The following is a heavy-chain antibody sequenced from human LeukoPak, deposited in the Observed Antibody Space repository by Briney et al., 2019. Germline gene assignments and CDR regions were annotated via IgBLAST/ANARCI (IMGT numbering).Heavy chain of an antibody. J-gene: IGHJ6*03. D-gene: IGHD2-21*02. CDR2: ISYDGSNK. CDR1: GFTFSSYG. V-gene: IGHV3-30*18. CDR3: AKGTYCGGDCPIYYMDV. Sequence: GRSLRLSCAASGFTFSSYGMHWVRQAPGKGLEWVAVISYDGSNKYYADSVKGRFTISRDNSKNTLYLQMNSLRAEDTAVYYCAKGTYCGGDCPIYYMDVWGKGTTVTISS.